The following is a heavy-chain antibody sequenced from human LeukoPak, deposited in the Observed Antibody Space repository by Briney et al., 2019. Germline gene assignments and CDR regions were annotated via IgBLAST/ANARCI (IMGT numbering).Heavy chain of an antibody. Sequence: SETLSLTCTVSSVSVSSGSYFWSWIRQPPGKGLEWIAYIYSSGSTNYNPSLKSRVTISVDTSKNQFSLKLSSVTAADTAVYYCARTYYDYVWGSYRPLPNWFDPWGQGTLVTVSS. CDR1: SVSVSSGSYF. J-gene: IGHJ5*02. V-gene: IGHV4-61*01. CDR3: ARTYYDYVWGSYRPLPNWFDP. CDR2: IYSSGST. D-gene: IGHD3-16*02.